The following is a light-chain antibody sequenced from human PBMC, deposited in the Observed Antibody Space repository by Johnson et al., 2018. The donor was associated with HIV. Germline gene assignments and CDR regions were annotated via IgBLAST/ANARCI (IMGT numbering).Light chain of an antibody. Sequence: QSVLTQPPSVSAAPGQKVTISCSGSSSNIGNNYVSWYQQLPGTAPKLLIYDNNKRPSGIPDRFSSSKSGTSATLGITGLQTGDEADYYCGTWDSSLSALWVFGTGTKVTVL. CDR3: GTWDSSLSALWV. J-gene: IGLJ1*01. V-gene: IGLV1-51*01. CDR1: SSNIGNNY. CDR2: DNN.